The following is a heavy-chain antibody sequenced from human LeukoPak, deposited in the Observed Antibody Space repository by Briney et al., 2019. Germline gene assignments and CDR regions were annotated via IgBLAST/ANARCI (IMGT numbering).Heavy chain of an antibody. CDR3: ARHGNIVVLPATSKAFDI. Sequence: SETLSLTCTVSGGSISSSSHYWGWLRQPPGKGLEWIVSIYYSGDAYYNPSLKSRVTTSVDTSKSQFSLRLSSVTAADTAVYYCARHGNIVVLPATSKAFDIWAKGQWSPSL. D-gene: IGHD2-2*01. J-gene: IGHJ3*02. V-gene: IGHV4-39*01. CDR1: GGSISSSSHY. CDR2: IYYSGDA.